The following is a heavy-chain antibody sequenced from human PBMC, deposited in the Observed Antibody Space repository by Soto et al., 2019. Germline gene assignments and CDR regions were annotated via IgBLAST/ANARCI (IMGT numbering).Heavy chain of an antibody. Sequence: LSLTCAVYGGSFSGYYWSWIRQPPGKGLEWIGEINHSGSTNYNPSLKSRVTISVDTSKNQFSLKLSSVTAADTAVYYCARGVRKYSYGSAYWGQGTLVTAPQ. CDR1: GGSFSGYY. J-gene: IGHJ4*02. D-gene: IGHD5-18*01. V-gene: IGHV4-34*01. CDR2: INHSGST. CDR3: ARGVRKYSYGSAY.